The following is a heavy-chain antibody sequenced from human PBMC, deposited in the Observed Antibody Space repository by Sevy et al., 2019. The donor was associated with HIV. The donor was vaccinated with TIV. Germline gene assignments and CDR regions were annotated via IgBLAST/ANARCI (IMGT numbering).Heavy chain of an antibody. V-gene: IGHV3-30*18. Sequence: GGSLRLSCAASGFTFSSYGMHWVRQAPGKGLEWVAVISYDGSNKYYADSVKGRFTISRDNSKNTLYLQMNSVRDEERAVYYCAKVGVPSFTFVVVPAATPENWFDPWGQGTLVTVSS. CDR3: AKVGVPSFTFVVVPAATPENWFDP. J-gene: IGHJ5*02. CDR2: ISYDGSNK. CDR1: GFTFSSYG. D-gene: IGHD2-2*02.